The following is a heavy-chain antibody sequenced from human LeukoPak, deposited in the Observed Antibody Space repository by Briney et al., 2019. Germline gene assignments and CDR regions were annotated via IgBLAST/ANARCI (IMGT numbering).Heavy chain of an antibody. J-gene: IGHJ5*02. CDR2: INAGNGNT. V-gene: IGHV1-3*01. CDR3: ARGDSSSWYAGDWFDP. CDR1: GYTFASYT. Sequence: ASVKVSCKASGYTFASYTIHWVRQAPGQRLEWMGWINAGNGNTKYSQKFQGRVTITRDTSASTAYMELNGLRSEDTAVYYCARGDSSSWYAGDWFDPWGQGTLVTVSS. D-gene: IGHD6-13*01.